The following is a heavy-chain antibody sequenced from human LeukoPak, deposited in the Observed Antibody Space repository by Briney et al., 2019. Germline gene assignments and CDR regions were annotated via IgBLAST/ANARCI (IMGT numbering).Heavy chain of an antibody. CDR2: ISSRSNYI. CDR1: GFTFSSYS. CDR3: ARDLSGEDDAFDI. D-gene: IGHD4-17*01. Sequence: GGSLRLSCAASGFTFSSYSMNWVRQAPGKGLEWVSSISSRSNYIYYADSVKGRFTISRDNAKNSLYLQMNSLRAEDTAVYYCARDLSGEDDAFDIWGQGTMVTVPS. J-gene: IGHJ3*02. V-gene: IGHV3-21*01.